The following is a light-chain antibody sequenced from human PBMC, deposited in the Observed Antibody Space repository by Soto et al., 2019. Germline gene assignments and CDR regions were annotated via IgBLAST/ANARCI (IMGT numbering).Light chain of an antibody. CDR3: QQYGSSPNS. Sequence: EIVLTQSPGTLSLSPGERATLPCRASQGITSRYLAWYQQKSGQAPRLLIYGASNRATGIPDRFSGSGSGTDFTLTISRLEPEDFAVYYCQQYGSSPNSFGPGTRLEIK. J-gene: IGKJ5*01. V-gene: IGKV3-20*01. CDR1: QGITSRY. CDR2: GAS.